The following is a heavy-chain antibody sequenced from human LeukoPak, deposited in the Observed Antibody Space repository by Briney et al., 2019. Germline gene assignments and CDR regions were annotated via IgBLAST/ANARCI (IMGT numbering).Heavy chain of an antibody. CDR3: ATHTIVGVVTYGFPI. D-gene: IGHD3-3*01. J-gene: IGHJ3*02. CDR1: GYTGIELS. V-gene: IGHV1-24*01. Sequence: GASVKVSCKLSGYTGIELSMNWVRQAPGKGLEWLGGFVPDDAETVYAQKFQGRVTMTEDTSTDTAYMELSRLTSEDTVVYYCATHTIVGVVTYGFPIWGRGTLVTVSS. CDR2: FVPDDAET.